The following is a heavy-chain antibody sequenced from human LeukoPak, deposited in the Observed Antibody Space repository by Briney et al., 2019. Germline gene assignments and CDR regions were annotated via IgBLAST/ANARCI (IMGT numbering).Heavy chain of an antibody. J-gene: IGHJ5*02. Sequence: PSQTLSLTCTVSGGSISSGDYYWSWIRQPPGKGLEWIGYIYYSGSTYHNPSLKSRVTISVDTSKNQFSLKLSSVTAADTAVYYCARGGIVVVPAAISWFDPWGQGTLVTVSS. V-gene: IGHV4-30-4*01. CDR2: IYYSGST. CDR3: ARGGIVVVPAAISWFDP. D-gene: IGHD2-2*02. CDR1: GGSISSGDYY.